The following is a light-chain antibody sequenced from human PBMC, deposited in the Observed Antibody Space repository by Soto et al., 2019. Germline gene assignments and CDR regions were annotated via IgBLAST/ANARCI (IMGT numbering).Light chain of an antibody. V-gene: IGKV2-28*01. Sequence: DIVMTQSPLSLPVTPGEPASISCRSSQSLLHSNGYTYLDWYLQKPGQSPQLLIYWGSNRASGVPDRFGGSGSGTDFTLKISRVEAEDVGVYYCMQALQTPLTFGPGTKVDIK. J-gene: IGKJ3*01. CDR1: QSLLHSNGYTY. CDR3: MQALQTPLT. CDR2: WGS.